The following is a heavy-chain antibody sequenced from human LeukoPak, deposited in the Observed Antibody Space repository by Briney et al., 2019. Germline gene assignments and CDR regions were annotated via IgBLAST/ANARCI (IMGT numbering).Heavy chain of an antibody. J-gene: IGHJ4*02. CDR1: GGSISSSNW. CDR3: ARGRWGYYYGSGSSTSFDY. CDR2: IYHSGST. Sequence: NTSGTLSLTCAVSGGSISSSNWWSWVRQPPGKGLEWIGEIYHSGSTNYNPSLKSRVTISVDTSKNQFSLKLSSVTAADTAVYYCARGRWGYYYGSGSSTSFDYWGQGTLVTVSS. V-gene: IGHV4-4*02. D-gene: IGHD3-10*01.